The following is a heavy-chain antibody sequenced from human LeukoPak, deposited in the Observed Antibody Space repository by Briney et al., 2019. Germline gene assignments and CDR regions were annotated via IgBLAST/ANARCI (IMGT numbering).Heavy chain of an antibody. CDR2: IKQDGSEK. CDR1: GFTFSSYW. D-gene: IGHD6-13*01. V-gene: IGHV3-7*01. J-gene: IGHJ5*02. CDR3: ARDRIAAAGIYWFDP. Sequence: EPGGSLRLSCGASGFTFSSYWMSWFRQAPGEGLEWVANIKQDGSEKYYVDSVKGRFTISRDNAKNSLYLQMNSLRAEDTAVYYCARDRIAAAGIYWFDPWGQGTLVTVSS.